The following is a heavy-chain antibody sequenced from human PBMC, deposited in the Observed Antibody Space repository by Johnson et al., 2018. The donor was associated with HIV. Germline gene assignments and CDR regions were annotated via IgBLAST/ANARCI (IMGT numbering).Heavy chain of an antibody. CDR3: TSTARSTMLGVVMTQPDAFDI. J-gene: IGHJ3*02. D-gene: IGHD3-3*01. V-gene: IGHV3-23*04. CDR1: GFTFSSYA. Sequence: MLLVESGGGLVQPGGSLRLSCAASGFTFSSYAMSWVRQAPGKGLEWVSAISGSGGSTYYADSVKGRFTISRDNSTTPLYLQMNSLKTEDTAVYSCTSTARSTMLGVVMTQPDAFDICGQGTMVTVSS. CDR2: ISGSGGST.